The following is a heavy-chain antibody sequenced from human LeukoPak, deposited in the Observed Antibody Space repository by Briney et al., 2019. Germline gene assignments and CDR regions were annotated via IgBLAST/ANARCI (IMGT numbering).Heavy chain of an antibody. CDR2: IYSDNT. J-gene: IGHJ4*02. V-gene: IGHV3-53*01. CDR1: GFTVSSNS. D-gene: IGHD4/OR15-4a*01. Sequence: GGSLRLSCTVSGFTVSSNSMSWVRQAPGKGLEWVSFIYSDNTHYSDTVKGRFTISRDNSKNTLYLQMNSLRAEDTAAYYCARRAGAYSHPYDYWGQGTLVTVSS. CDR3: ARRAGAYSHPYDY.